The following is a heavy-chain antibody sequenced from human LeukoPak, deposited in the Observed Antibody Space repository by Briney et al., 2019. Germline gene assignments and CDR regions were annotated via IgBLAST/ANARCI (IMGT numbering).Heavy chain of an antibody. CDR1: GGSFSGYY. J-gene: IGHJ6*03. V-gene: IGHV4-34*01. CDR3: AREFRAAAGTGYYYYMDV. CDR2: INHSGST. Sequence: SETLSLTCAVYGGSFSGYYWSWIRQPPGKGLEWIGEINHSGSTNYNPSLKSRVTISVDTSKNQFSLKLSSVTAADTAVYYCAREFRAAAGTGYYYYMDVWGKGTTVTVSS. D-gene: IGHD6-13*01.